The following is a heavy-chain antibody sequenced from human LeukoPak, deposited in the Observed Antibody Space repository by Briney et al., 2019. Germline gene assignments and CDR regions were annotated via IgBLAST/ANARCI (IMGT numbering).Heavy chain of an antibody. Sequence: KAGGSLRLSCAASGFTFSDYYMSWIRQAPGKGLEWVSYISSSGGTRYYADSVRGGFTISRDNARNSLYRQMNSLTAEDTAVYCCARDDGDYAFDYWGQETLVTVSS. D-gene: IGHD4-17*01. CDR1: GFTFSDYY. V-gene: IGHV3-11*01. CDR3: ARDDGDYAFDY. J-gene: IGHJ4*02. CDR2: ISSSGGTR.